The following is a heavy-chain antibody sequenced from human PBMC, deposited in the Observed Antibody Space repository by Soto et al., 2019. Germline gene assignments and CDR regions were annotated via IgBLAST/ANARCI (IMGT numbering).Heavy chain of an antibody. D-gene: IGHD6-13*01. CDR1: GGSISSGDYY. Sequence: SETLSLTCTVPGGSISSGDYYWSWIRQPPGKGLEWIGYIYYSGSTYYNPSLKSRVTISVDTSKNQFSLKLSSVTAADTAVYYCAREWSGYSSSWYHYNWFDPWGQGTMVTVSS. J-gene: IGHJ5*02. CDR3: AREWSGYSSSWYHYNWFDP. CDR2: IYYSGST. V-gene: IGHV4-30-4*01.